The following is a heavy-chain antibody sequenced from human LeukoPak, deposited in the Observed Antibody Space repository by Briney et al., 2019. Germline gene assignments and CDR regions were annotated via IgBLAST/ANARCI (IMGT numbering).Heavy chain of an antibody. Sequence: SWVRQPPGKGLEWVSYISSSGSTIYYADSVKGRFTISRDNAKNSLYLQMNTLRAEDTAVYSCARGADGVSSNSRGWFDPWGQGTLVTVSS. CDR2: ISSSGSTI. CDR3: ARGADGVSSNSRGWFDP. D-gene: IGHD2-15*01. V-gene: IGHV3-11*04. J-gene: IGHJ5*02.